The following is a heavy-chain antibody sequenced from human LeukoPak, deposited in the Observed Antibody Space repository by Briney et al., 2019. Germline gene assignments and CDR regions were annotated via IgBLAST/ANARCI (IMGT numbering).Heavy chain of an antibody. V-gene: IGHV4-39*01. D-gene: IGHD4-17*01. J-gene: IGHJ4*02. Sequence: PSETLSLTCTVSGGSISSSSYYWGWIRQPPGKGLEWIGSIYYSGSTYYNPSLKSRVTISVDTSKNQFSLKLSSVTAADTAVYYCAWGSYGDYTLFDYWGQGPLVTVSS. CDR2: IYYSGST. CDR3: AWGSYGDYTLFDY. CDR1: GGSISSSSYY.